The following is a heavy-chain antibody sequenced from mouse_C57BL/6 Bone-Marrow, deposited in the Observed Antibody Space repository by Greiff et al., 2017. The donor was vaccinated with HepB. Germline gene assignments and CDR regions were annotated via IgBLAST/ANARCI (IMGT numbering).Heavy chain of an antibody. D-gene: IGHD3-2*02. CDR2: IWTGGGT. CDR3: ALEQVRPYYSAIDY. Sequence: VKLVESGPGLVAPSQCLSITCTVSGFSLTSYAISWVRQPPGKGLEWLGVIWTGGGTNYNSALKARLSISKDNSKSQVFLKMNSLQTDDTARYYCALEQVRPYYSAIDYWGQGTSVTVSS. V-gene: IGHV2-9-1*01. CDR1: GFSLTSYA. J-gene: IGHJ4*01.